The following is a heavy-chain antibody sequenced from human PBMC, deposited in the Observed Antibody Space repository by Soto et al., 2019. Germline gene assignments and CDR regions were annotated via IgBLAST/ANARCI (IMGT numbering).Heavy chain of an antibody. J-gene: IGHJ4*02. V-gene: IGHV2-5*02. CDR3: AHHPEVVGSALFDY. CDR2: IYWDDDK. CDR1: GFSLSTSGVG. D-gene: IGHD2-15*01. Sequence: QITLKESGPTLVKPTQTLTLTCTFSGFSLSTSGVGVGWIRQPPGKALEWLALIYWDDDKRYSPSLKSRLTIPKDTSKNQVVLTMSNMDPVDTATYYCAHHPEVVGSALFDYWGQGTLVTVSS.